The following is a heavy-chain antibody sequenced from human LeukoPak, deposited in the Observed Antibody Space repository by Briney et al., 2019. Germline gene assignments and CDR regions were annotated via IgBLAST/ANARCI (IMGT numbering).Heavy chain of an antibody. V-gene: IGHV1-2*02. J-gene: IGHJ4*02. Sequence: ASVKVSCKASGYTFTGYYMHWVRQAPGQGLEWMGWINPNSGGTKYAQKFQGRVTMTRDTSISTGYMELSRLRSDDTAVYYCARGPLNYYDSSGYYVPADYWGQGTLVTVSS. D-gene: IGHD3-22*01. CDR1: GYTFTGYY. CDR3: ARGPLNYYDSSGYYVPADY. CDR2: INPNSGGT.